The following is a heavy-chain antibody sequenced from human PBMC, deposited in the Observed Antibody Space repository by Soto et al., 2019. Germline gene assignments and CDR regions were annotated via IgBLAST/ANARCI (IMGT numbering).Heavy chain of an antibody. V-gene: IGHV4-34*01. D-gene: IGHD1-26*01. CDR3: ARARGGSYYHYYYYYGMDV. J-gene: IGHJ6*02. CDR1: GGSFSGYY. Sequence: PSETLSLTCAVYGGSFSGYYWSWIRQPPGKGLEWIGEINHSGSTNYNPSLKSRVTISVDTSKNQFSLKLSSVTAADTAVYYCARARGGSYYHYYYYYGMDVWGQGSTVTVSS. CDR2: INHSGST.